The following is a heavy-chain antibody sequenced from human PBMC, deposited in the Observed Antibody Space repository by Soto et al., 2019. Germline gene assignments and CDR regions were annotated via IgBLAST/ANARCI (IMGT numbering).Heavy chain of an antibody. CDR3: ARGDYDILTGYYN. Sequence: SETLSLTCTVSGGSISSGGYYWSWIRQHPGKGLEWIGYIYYSGSTYYNPSLKSRVTISVDTSKNQFSLKLSSVTAADTAVYYCARGDYDILTGYYNWGQGTLVTVSS. J-gene: IGHJ4*02. V-gene: IGHV4-31*03. D-gene: IGHD3-9*01. CDR2: IYYSGST. CDR1: GGSISSGGYY.